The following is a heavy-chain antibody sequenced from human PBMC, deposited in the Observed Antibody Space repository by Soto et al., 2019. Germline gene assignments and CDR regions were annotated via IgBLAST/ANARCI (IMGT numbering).Heavy chain of an antibody. V-gene: IGHV1-69*01. J-gene: IGHJ6*02. CDR1: GVTSSTYT. CDR3: ARETCRSSNCDLSDYYYGMDV. D-gene: IGHD2-2*01. CDR2: IIPIFGTA. Sequence: QVQLVQSGAEVKKPGSSVKVSCKASGVTSSTYTFSWVRQAPGQGLEWMGGIIPIFGTANYAQKFQGRVTISADDSTSTDYMELRSMRSEYTAVYYCARETCRSSNCDLSDYYYGMDVWGQGTTVTVSS.